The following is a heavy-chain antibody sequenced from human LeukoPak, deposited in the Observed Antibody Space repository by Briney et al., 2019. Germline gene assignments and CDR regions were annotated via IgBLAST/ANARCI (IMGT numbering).Heavy chain of an antibody. D-gene: IGHD5-24*01. J-gene: IGHJ4*02. CDR3: AGRVATKPKYCFDY. V-gene: IGHV4-59*08. CDR1: GGSISTYY. Sequence: SETLSLTCTVSGGSISTYYWTWLRQPPGKGLEWIGFIYYSGNTNYNPSLKSRVTISLDTSKNQFSLKLSSVTAADTAVYYCAGRVATKPKYCFDYWGQGALVTVSS. CDR2: IYYSGNT.